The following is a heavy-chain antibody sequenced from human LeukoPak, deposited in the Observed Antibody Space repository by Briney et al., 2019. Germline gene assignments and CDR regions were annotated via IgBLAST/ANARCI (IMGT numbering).Heavy chain of an antibody. V-gene: IGHV4-39*07. CDR2: INHSGST. CDR3: ARAYCGGDCYSRPL. J-gene: IGHJ4*02. D-gene: IGHD2-21*02. CDR1: GGSISSGGYY. Sequence: SETLSLTCTVSGGSISSGGYYWSWIRQPPGKGLEWIGEINHSGSTNYNPSLKSRVTISVDTSKNQFSLKLSSVTAADTAVYYCARAYCGGDCYSRPLWGQGTLVTVSS.